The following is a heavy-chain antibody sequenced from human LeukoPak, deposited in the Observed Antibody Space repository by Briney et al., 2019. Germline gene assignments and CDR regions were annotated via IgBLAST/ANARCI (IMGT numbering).Heavy chain of an antibody. Sequence: ASVKVSCKASGYTFTSYYVQWVRQAPGQGPEWMGQINPSGGSTSYAQNFQGRVTMTRDTSTSTVYMDLSSLRSEDTAIYYCTRSAVHDSSGYYDHWGQGTLVTVSS. CDR3: TRSAVHDSSGYYDH. D-gene: IGHD3-22*01. CDR2: INPSGGST. CDR1: GYTFTSYY. V-gene: IGHV1-46*01. J-gene: IGHJ4*02.